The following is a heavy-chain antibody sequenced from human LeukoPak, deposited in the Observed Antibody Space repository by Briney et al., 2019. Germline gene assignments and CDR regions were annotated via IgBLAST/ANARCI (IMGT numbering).Heavy chain of an antibody. CDR2: INPNSGGT. CDR3: AGAGPLNWFDP. Sequence: ASVKVSCKASGYTFTGYYMHWVRQAPGQGLEWMGWINPNSGGTNYAQKFQGRVTITTDESTSTAYMELSSLRSEDTAVYYCAGAGPLNWFDPWGQGTLVTVSS. V-gene: IGHV1-2*02. J-gene: IGHJ5*02. CDR1: GYTFTGYY.